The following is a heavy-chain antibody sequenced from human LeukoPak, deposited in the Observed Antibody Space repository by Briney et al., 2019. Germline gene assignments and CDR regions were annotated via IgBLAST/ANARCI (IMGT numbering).Heavy chain of an antibody. D-gene: IGHD4-23*01. V-gene: IGHV3-7*01. CDR1: GFTFSNYW. J-gene: IGHJ4*02. CDR2: IKQDGSMT. Sequence: GGSLRLSCAVSGFTFSNYWMSWVRQAPGRGLEWVANIKQDGSMTQYADSVRGRFTISRDNAKSSVYLQMSSLKAEDSAIYYCARDESGGYYVYWGQGTLVTVSS. CDR3: ARDESGGYYVY.